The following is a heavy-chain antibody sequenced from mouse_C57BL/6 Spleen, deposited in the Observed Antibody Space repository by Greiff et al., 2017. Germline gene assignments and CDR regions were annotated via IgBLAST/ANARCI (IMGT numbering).Heavy chain of an antibody. D-gene: IGHD1-1*01. J-gene: IGHJ1*03. CDR3: AREGYGSSWYFDV. CDR2: ISYSGST. V-gene: IGHV3-1*01. Sequence: VQLQQSGPGMVKPSQSLSLTCTVTGYSITSGYDWHWIRHFPGNKLEWMGYISYSGSTNYNPSLKSRISITHDTSKNHFFLKLNSVTTEDTATYYCAREGYGSSWYFDVWGTGTTVTVSS. CDR1: GYSITSGYD.